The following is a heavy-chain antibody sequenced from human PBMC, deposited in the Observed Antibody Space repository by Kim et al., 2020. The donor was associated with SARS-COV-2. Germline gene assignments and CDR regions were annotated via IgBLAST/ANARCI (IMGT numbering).Heavy chain of an antibody. D-gene: IGHD4-17*01. J-gene: IGHJ4*02. CDR3: TTDGRRAIRWPVLGY. V-gene: IGHV3-15*01. Sequence: APVKGRFTISRDDSKNTLYLQMNSLKTEDTAVYYCTTDGRRAIRWPVLGYWGQGTLVTVSS.